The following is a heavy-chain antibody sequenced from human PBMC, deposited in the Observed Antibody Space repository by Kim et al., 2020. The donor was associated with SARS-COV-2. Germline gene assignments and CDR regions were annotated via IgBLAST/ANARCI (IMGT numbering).Heavy chain of an antibody. CDR3: AKYGGRNPFDY. V-gene: IGHV1-46*01. J-gene: IGHJ4*02. D-gene: IGHD1-26*01. Sequence: NYAQNFRGRASMPRDTSPSTVYMELSSLRSEDTAVYYCAKYGGRNPFDYWGQGTLVTVSS.